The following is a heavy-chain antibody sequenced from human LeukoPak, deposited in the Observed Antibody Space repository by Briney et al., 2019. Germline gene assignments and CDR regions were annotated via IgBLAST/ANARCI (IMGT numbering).Heavy chain of an antibody. CDR2: INWNGGST. J-gene: IGHJ4*02. D-gene: IGHD2-15*01. Sequence: PGGSLRLSCAASGFTFDDYGMSWVRQAPGKGLEWVSGINWNGGSTGYADSVKGRFTIYRDNAKNSLYLQMNSLRAEDTALYYCARVFLAYYCSGGSCANDYWGQGTLVTVSS. CDR1: GFTFDDYG. V-gene: IGHV3-20*04. CDR3: ARVFLAYYCSGGSCANDY.